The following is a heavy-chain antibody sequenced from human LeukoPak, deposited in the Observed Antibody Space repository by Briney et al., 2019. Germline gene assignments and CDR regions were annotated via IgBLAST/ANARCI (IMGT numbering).Heavy chain of an antibody. V-gene: IGHV1-69*06. Sequence: SVKLSCKASGGTFSSYAISWVRQAPGQGLEWMGGIIPIFGTANYAQKFQGRVTITADKSTSTAYMELSSLRSEDTAVYYCARSLTGEAVDYWGQGTLVTVSS. CDR2: IIPIFGTA. CDR1: GGTFSSYA. J-gene: IGHJ4*02. CDR3: ARSLTGEAVDY. D-gene: IGHD1-20*01.